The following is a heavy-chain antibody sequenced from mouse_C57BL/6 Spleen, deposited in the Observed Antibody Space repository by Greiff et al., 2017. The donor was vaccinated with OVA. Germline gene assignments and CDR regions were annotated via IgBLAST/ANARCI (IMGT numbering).Heavy chain of an antibody. V-gene: IGHV5-6*01. D-gene: IGHD1-1*01. CDR1: GFTFSSYG. CDR3: ARHPPDYYGSSYLDY. CDR2: ISSGGSYT. Sequence: EVQVVESGGDLVKPGGSLKLSCAASGFTFSSYGMSWVRQTPDKRLEWVATISSGGSYTYYPDSVKGRFNISRDNAKSTLYLQMSSLKSEDTAMYYCARHPPDYYGSSYLDYWGQGTTLTVSS. J-gene: IGHJ2*01.